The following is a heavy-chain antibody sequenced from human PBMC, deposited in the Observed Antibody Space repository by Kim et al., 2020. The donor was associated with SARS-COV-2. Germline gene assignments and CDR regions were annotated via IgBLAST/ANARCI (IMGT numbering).Heavy chain of an antibody. CDR1: GGSISSYY. D-gene: IGHD3-10*01. Sequence: SETLSLTCTVSGGSISSYYWSWIRQPPGKGLEWIGDIYYSGSTNYNPSLKSRVTISVDTSKNPFSLKLSSVTAADTAVYYSAIDVGTMVRGGYISYYYD. J-gene: IGHJ6*03. V-gene: IGHV4-59*01. CDR2: IYYSGST. CDR3: AIDVGTMVRGGYISYYYD.